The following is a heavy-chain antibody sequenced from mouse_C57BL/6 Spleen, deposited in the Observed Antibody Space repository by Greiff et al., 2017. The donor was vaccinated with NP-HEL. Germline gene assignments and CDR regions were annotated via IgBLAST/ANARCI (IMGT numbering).Heavy chain of an antibody. D-gene: IGHD2-4*01. CDR3: ARDYDYDGGYYFDD. Sequence: EVKLVESGGGLVKPGGSLKLSCAASGFTFSSYAMSWVRQTPEKRLEWVATISDGGSYTYYPDNVKGRFTISRDNAKNNLYLQMSHLKSEDTAMYYCARDYDYDGGYYFDDWGQGTTLTVSS. CDR2: ISDGGSYT. J-gene: IGHJ2*01. CDR1: GFTFSSYA. V-gene: IGHV5-4*01.